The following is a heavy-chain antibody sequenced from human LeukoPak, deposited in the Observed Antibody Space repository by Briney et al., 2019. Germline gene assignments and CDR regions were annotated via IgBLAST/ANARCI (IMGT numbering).Heavy chain of an antibody. D-gene: IGHD6-6*01. Sequence: ASVKVSCKASGYTFTSYDIKWVRQATGQGLEWMGWMNPNSGNTGYAQKFQGRVTMTRNISISTAYMELSSLRSEDTAVYYCARAVEEYSTPANWFDPWGQGTLVTVSS. CDR3: ARAVEEYSTPANWFDP. CDR1: GYTFTSYD. V-gene: IGHV1-8*01. J-gene: IGHJ5*02. CDR2: MNPNSGNT.